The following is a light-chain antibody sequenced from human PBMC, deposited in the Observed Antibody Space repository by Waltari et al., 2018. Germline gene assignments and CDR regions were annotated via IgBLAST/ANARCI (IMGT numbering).Light chain of an antibody. CDR2: DAS. CDR3: QQRSNWPT. J-gene: IGKJ1*01. CDR1: QSVSSY. Sequence: EIVLTQSPATLSLSPGARATLSCRASQSVSSYLAWYQQKPGQAPRLLIYDASNRATGIPARFRGSGAGTDFTLSISSLEPEDVAVDDCQQRSNWPTFGQGTKVEIK. V-gene: IGKV3-11*01.